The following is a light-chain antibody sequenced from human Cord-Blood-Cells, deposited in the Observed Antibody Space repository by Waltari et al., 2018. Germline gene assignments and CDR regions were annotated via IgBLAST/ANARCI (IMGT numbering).Light chain of an antibody. CDR2: DVS. CDR1: SSDVGGYNY. J-gene: IGLJ3*02. CDR3: SSYTSSSTPWV. V-gene: IGLV2-14*01. Sequence: QSALTQPASVSGSPGQSITISCTGTSSDVGGYNYVSWYQQHPGKAPKLMIYDVSNRPCGVSNRFSGSKSGNTASLTISGLQAEDEADYYCSSYTSSSTPWVFGGGTKLTVL.